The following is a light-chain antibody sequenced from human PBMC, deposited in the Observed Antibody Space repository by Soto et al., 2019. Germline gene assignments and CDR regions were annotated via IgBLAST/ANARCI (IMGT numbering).Light chain of an antibody. J-gene: IGKJ1*01. Sequence: DVVLTQSPLSLPVTLGQPASMSCRSSQSLEYSDGNTFLNWFHQRPGQSPRRLIYQVSNRDSGVPDRFTGSGSGTDFTLRISRVEAEDVGIYFCMQGTHWPWTLGQGTKVDIK. CDR3: MQGTHWPWT. CDR2: QVS. V-gene: IGKV2-30*01. CDR1: QSLEYSDGNTF.